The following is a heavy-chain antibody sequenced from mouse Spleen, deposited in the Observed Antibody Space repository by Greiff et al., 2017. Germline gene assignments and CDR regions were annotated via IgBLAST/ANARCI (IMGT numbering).Heavy chain of an antibody. CDR2: ISSGGSYT. D-gene: IGHD2-1*01. CDR1: GFTFSSYT. Sequence: EVHLVESGGGLVKPGGSLKLSCAASGFTFSSYTMSWVRQTPEKRLEWVATISSGGSYTYYPDSVKGRFTISRDNAKNTLYLQMSSLKFEDTAMYYCTRGPRGNYDYFDYWGQGTTLTVSS. CDR3: TRGPRGNYDYFDY. V-gene: IGHV5-6-4*01. J-gene: IGHJ2*01.